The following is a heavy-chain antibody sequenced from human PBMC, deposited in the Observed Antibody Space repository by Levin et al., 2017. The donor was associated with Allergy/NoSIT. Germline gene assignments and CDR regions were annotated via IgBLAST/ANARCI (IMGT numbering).Heavy chain of an antibody. CDR2: ISARSSFI. V-gene: IGHV3-21*01. CDR1: GFIFSDYS. J-gene: IGHJ4*02. CDR3: ARDGGRALGTSSWPFDY. D-gene: IGHD6-13*01. Sequence: LSLTCAASGFIFSDYSMNWVRQAPGKGLEWVSSISARSSFIYYTGSVKGRFTTSRDNAKNSLYLQMNSLRAEDTALYYCARDGGRALGTSSWPFDYWGQGILVTVSS.